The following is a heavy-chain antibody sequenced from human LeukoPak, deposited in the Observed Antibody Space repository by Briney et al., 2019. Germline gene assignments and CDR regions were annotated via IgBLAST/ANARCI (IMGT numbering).Heavy chain of an antibody. J-gene: IGHJ4*02. V-gene: IGHV3-23*01. CDR3: AKIKSSGWYYFDY. CDR2: ISGSGGST. D-gene: IGHD6-19*01. CDR1: GYTFSSYA. Sequence: GASVKVSCKASGYTFSSYAMSWVRQAPGKGLEWVSAISGSGGSTYYADSVKGRFTISRDNSKNTLYLQMNSLRAEDTAVYYCAKIKSSGWYYFDYWGQGTLVTVSS.